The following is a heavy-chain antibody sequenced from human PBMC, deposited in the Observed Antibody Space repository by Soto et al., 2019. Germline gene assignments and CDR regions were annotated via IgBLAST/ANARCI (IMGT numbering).Heavy chain of an antibody. V-gene: IGHV1-69*02. CDR1: GGTFTDYS. Sequence: QVQLVQSGAELKKPGSSVKVSCKGPGGTFTDYSFSWVRQAPGQGLEWMGRIIPFLDLANYAEELQDRVMIIADKGTSTVYMELSSLRSEDTAVYYCARGLRDAAFDIWGQGTMVTVSS. J-gene: IGHJ3*02. CDR2: IIPFLDLA. CDR3: ARGLRDAAFDI.